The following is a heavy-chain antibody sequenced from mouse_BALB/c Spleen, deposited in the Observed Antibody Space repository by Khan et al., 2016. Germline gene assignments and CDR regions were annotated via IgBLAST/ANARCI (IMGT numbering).Heavy chain of an antibody. D-gene: IGHD1-1*01. Sequence: VQLQESGAELARPGASVRMSCKTSGDTFTTYTIHWIKQRPGQGLEWVGYINPGSGYASFNQKFKDKATLTADKSSSTAYMQLSSLTSEDYAVYYCANNYDGFVYWGQGTLVTVSA. CDR3: ANNYDGFVY. CDR1: GDTFTTYT. V-gene: IGHV1-4*01. CDR2: INPGSGYA. J-gene: IGHJ3*01.